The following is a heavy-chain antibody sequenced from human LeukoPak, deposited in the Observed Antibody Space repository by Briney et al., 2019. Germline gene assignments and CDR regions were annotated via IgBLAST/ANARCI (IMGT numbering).Heavy chain of an antibody. CDR1: ALTFSTYG. Sequence: GGSLRLSCAASALTFSTYGMHWDRQAPGKGLEGVAFLRYDGNNKYYADSVKGRFTISRGSSKNTVYLQMNNLRAEATYLCYCAKDEAAVAGTFDYWGQGTLVIVSS. D-gene: IGHD6-19*01. CDR3: AKDEAAVAGTFDY. CDR2: LRYDGNNK. V-gene: IGHV3-30*02. J-gene: IGHJ4*02.